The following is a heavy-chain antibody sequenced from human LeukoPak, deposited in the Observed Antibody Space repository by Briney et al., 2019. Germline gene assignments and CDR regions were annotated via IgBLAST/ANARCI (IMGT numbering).Heavy chain of an antibody. V-gene: IGHV4-4*07. J-gene: IGHJ4*02. CDR1: GGSVTSYY. CDR2: IYTSGST. Sequence: SETLSLTCTVSGGSVTSYYWNWIRQPAGKGLEWIGRIYTSGSTNYNPSLKSRVTISVDTSKNQFSLKLSSVTAADTAVYYCARDQGVYYFDYWGQGTLVTVSS. D-gene: IGHD2-8*01. CDR3: ARDQGVYYFDY.